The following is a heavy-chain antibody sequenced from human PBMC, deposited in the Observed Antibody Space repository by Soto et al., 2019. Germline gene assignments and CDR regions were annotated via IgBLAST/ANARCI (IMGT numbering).Heavy chain of an antibody. J-gene: IGHJ3*01. V-gene: IGHV3-30*04. CDR1: GFIFSDYV. Sequence: QVQLVQSGGGVVQPGTSLRLSCAASGFIFSDYVMYWFRQTPGKGLEWMAVISYDGTNKHYANSVKGRFFISRDNSNNTLYLQMSSLRPEDSANYYCARDNTGIFQGACHVWGRGTLVAVSS. D-gene: IGHD2-21*01. CDR2: ISYDGTNK. CDR3: ARDNTGIFQGACHV.